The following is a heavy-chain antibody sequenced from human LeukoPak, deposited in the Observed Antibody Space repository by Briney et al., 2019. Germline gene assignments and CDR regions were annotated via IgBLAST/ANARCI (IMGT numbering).Heavy chain of an antibody. CDR3: VGEIGPRSFDY. CDR1: GFTFSSYA. D-gene: IGHD3-16*01. CDR2: ISGSGGST. Sequence: GGSLRLSCAASGFTFSSYAMSWVRQAPGKGLEWVSAISGSGGSTYYADSVKGRFTISRDNSINALYLQMNSLRLEDTAVYYCVGEIGPRSFDYWGQGTLVTVSS. V-gene: IGHV3-23*01. J-gene: IGHJ4*02.